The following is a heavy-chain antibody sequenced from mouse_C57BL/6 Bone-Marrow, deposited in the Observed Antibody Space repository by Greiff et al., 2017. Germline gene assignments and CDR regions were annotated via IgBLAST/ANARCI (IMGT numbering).Heavy chain of an antibody. CDR2: IDPEDGDT. Sequence: EVKLQQSGAELVRPGASVKLSCTASGFNIKDYYMHWVKQRPEQGLEWIGRIDPEDGDTEYAPKFQGKATMTADTSSNTAYLQLSSLTSEDTAVYYCTAFITTDAMDYWGQGTSVTVSS. V-gene: IGHV14-1*01. J-gene: IGHJ4*01. CDR1: GFNIKDYY. CDR3: TAFITTDAMDY. D-gene: IGHD1-1*01.